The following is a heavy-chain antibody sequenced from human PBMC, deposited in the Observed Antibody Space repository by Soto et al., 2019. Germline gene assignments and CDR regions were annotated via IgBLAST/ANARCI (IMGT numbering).Heavy chain of an antibody. J-gene: IGHJ3*02. V-gene: IGHV3-66*01. CDR3: ARALARGRQDFDI. D-gene: IGHD2-15*01. CDR1: GFTVSSNY. Sequence: SLRLSCAASGFTVSSNYMSWVRQAPGKGLEWVSVIYSGGSTYYADSVKGRFTISRDNSKNTLYLQMNSLRAEDTAVYYCARALARGRQDFDIWGQGTMVTVSS. CDR2: IYSGGST.